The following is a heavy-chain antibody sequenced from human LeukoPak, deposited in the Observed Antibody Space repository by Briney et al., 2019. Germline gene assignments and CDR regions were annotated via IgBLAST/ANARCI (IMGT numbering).Heavy chain of an antibody. D-gene: IGHD6-13*01. CDR3: ARTLGSSWSRDAFDI. CDR1: GFTFSSYW. J-gene: IGHJ3*02. CDR2: IKQDGSEK. Sequence: GGSLRLSCAASGFTFSSYWMSWVRQAPGKGLEWVANIKQDGSEKYYVDSVKGRFTISRDNAKNSLYLQMNSLRAEDTAVYYCARTLGSSWSRDAFDIWGQGTMVTVSS. V-gene: IGHV3-7*01.